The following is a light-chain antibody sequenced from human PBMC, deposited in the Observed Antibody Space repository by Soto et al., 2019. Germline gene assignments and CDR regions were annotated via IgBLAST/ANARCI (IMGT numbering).Light chain of an antibody. Sequence: QSALTQPASVSGSPGQSITISCTGTSSDVGSYNLVSWYQQHPGKAPKLMIYEVSKRPSGVSNRFSGSKSGNTASLTISGLQAEDEADYYCCSYAGSSTFHYVFGTGTKLPS. V-gene: IGLV2-23*02. CDR1: SSDVGSYNL. CDR2: EVS. J-gene: IGLJ1*01. CDR3: CSYAGSSTFHYV.